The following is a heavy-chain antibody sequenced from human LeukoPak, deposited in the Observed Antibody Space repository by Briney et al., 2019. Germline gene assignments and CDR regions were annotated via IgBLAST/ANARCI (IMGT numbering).Heavy chain of an antibody. Sequence: PGGSLRLSCAASGFTFSSYSMNWVRQAPGKGLEWVSSISSSSSYIYYADSVKGRFTISRDNAKNSLYLQMNSLRAEDTAVYYCARDSPDGYNPDYWGQGTLVTVSS. V-gene: IGHV3-21*01. CDR2: ISSSSSYI. CDR1: GFTFSSYS. CDR3: ARDSPDGYNPDY. J-gene: IGHJ4*02. D-gene: IGHD5-24*01.